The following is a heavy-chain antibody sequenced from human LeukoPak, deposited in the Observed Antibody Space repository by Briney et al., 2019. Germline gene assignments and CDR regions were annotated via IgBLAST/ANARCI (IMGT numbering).Heavy chain of an antibody. J-gene: IGHJ4*02. Sequence: GGSLRLSCAASGFTFTRYAMKWVRRAPGKGPEWVSTISGPGDNTYYADSVKGRFTISRDNAKNSLYLQMNSLRVEDTAVYYCARVRDAYNHPVVYFDYWGQGTLVTVSS. D-gene: IGHD5-24*01. V-gene: IGHV3-23*01. CDR2: ISGPGDNT. CDR3: ARVRDAYNHPVVYFDY. CDR1: GFTFTRYA.